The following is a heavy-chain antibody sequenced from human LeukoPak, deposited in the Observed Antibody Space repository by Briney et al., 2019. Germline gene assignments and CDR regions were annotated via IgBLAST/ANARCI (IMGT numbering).Heavy chain of an antibody. D-gene: IGHD1-7*01. CDR3: ARVYSTGTTKWFDP. V-gene: IGHV3-11*04. Sequence: GGSLRLSCAASGFTFSDYYMSWIRQAPGKGLEWVSYISSSGSTIYYADSVKGRFTISRDNAKNSLYLQMNSLRAEDTAVYYCARVYSTGTTKWFDPWGQGTLVTVSS. CDR2: ISSSGSTI. CDR1: GFTFSDYY. J-gene: IGHJ5*02.